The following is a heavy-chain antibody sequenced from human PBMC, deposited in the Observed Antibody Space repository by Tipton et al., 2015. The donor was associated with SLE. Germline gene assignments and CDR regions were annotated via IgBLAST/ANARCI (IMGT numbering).Heavy chain of an antibody. CDR1: GGSFSGYY. CDR2: INHSGNT. CDR3: AKDLYSSSSTGGY. J-gene: IGHJ4*02. V-gene: IGHV4-34*01. D-gene: IGHD6-13*01. Sequence: TLSLTCAVYGGSFSGYYWSWIRQPPGKGLEWIGEINHSGNTNYNPSLKSRVTISVDTSKNQFSLKLSSVTAADTAAYYCAKDLYSSSSTGGYWGQGTLVTVSS.